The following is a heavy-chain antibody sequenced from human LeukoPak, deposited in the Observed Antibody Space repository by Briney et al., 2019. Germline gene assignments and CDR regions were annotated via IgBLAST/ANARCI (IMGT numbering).Heavy chain of an antibody. CDR3: ARAGITSGWVQNMDY. D-gene: IGHD6-19*01. V-gene: IGHV1-18*01. CDR1: GYTFTSYG. Sequence: ASVKVSCKASGYTFTSYGINWVRQAPGQGLEWMGWISAYNGNTKHAQKLQGRVTMTTDTSTSTAYMELRSLRSDDTAVYYCARAGITSGWVQNMDYWGQGTLVTASS. CDR2: ISAYNGNT. J-gene: IGHJ4*02.